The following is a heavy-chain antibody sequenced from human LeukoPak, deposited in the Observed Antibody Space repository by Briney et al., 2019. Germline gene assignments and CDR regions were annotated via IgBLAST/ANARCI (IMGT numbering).Heavy chain of an antibody. D-gene: IGHD3-10*01. Sequence: SQTLSLTCVISGDSVSSNGAGWNWIRQSPSRGLEWLGRTYYRSKWYSYSAVSVKSRIIINPDTSKNQFSLQLNSVTPEDTAVYYCARGPGALLRWGQGILVTVSS. V-gene: IGHV6-1*01. J-gene: IGHJ4*02. CDR1: GDSVSSNGAG. CDR3: ARGPGALLR. CDR2: TYYRSKWYS.